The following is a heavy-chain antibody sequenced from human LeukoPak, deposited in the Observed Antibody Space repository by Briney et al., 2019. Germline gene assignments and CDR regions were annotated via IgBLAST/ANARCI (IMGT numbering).Heavy chain of an antibody. J-gene: IGHJ4*02. CDR1: GFTFSSYA. CDR3: AKGVDSRGYSLFDY. D-gene: IGHD3-22*01. Sequence: GGSLRLSCAASGFTFSSYAMSWVRQPPGKGLEWVSAISGSGGNTDYADSVKGRFTISRDNSKNTLYLQMNSLRAEDTAVYYCAKGVDSRGYSLFDYWGQETLVTVSS. V-gene: IGHV3-23*01. CDR2: ISGSGGNT.